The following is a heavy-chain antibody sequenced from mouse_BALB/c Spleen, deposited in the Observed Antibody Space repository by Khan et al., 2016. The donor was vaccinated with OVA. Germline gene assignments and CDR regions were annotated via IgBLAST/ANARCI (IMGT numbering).Heavy chain of an antibody. J-gene: IGHJ4*01. CDR2: ISDDGSN. Sequence: EVQLLESGPGLVKPSQSLYLSCSVTGYSITSGYYWNWNRQFPGNKLEWMGYISDDGSNNYNPSIKNRITITRDKSKNQLFLKLNTVTTVDTATYYCVSGATPTSLASWGQGTSVTVSS. CDR3: VSGATPTSLAS. D-gene: IGHD3-1*01. V-gene: IGHV3-6*02. CDR1: GYSITSGYY.